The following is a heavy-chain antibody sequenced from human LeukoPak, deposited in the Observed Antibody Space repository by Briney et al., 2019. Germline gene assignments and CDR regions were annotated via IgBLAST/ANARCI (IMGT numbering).Heavy chain of an antibody. CDR2: ISSSSSYI. CDR1: GFTVSSYS. CDR3: AKVRRLLYNYFDY. J-gene: IGHJ4*02. Sequence: GGSLRLSCAASGFTVSSYSMNWVRQAPGKGLEWVSSISSSSSYIYYADSVKGRFTISRDNAKNSLYLQMNSLRAEDTAVYYCAKVRRLLYNYFDYWGQGTLVTVSS. D-gene: IGHD3-3*01. V-gene: IGHV3-21*04.